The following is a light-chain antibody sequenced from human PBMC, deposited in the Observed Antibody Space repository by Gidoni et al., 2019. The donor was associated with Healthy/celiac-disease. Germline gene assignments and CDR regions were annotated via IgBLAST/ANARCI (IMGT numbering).Light chain of an antibody. CDR1: QSVSSSY. J-gene: IGKJ1*01. CDR3: QQYGSSPPWT. V-gene: IGKV3-20*01. CDR2: GAS. Sequence: EIVLTQSPGTLSLSPGERATLSCRASQSVSSSYLAWYQQKPGQAPRLLIYGASCRATGIPDRFSGSGSGTDFTLTISRLEPEDFAVYYCQQYGSSPPWTFGHGTKVEIK.